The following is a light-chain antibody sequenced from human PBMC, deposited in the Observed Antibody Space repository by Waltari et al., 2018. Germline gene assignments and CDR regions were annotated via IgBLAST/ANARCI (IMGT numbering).Light chain of an antibody. V-gene: IGKV1-33*01. CDR1: QAISNY. CDR2: DAS. J-gene: IGKJ5*01. CDR3: QQYDAVSIT. Sequence: DIQMTQSPSSLSASVGQRVTISCQASQAISNYLNWYQQKPGQAPKLLIYDASNLETGVPSKFSGSGSGTHFTFTISSLQPEDIATYYCQQYDAVSITFGQGTRLDIK.